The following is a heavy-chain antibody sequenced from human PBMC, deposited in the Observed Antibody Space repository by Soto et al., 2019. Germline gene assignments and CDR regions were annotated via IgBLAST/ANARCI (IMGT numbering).Heavy chain of an antibody. D-gene: IGHD3-10*01. CDR1: GYTFSNDG. J-gene: IGHJ6*02. CDR3: ARGGPTSADYYYGMDV. V-gene: IGHV1-18*01. Sequence: QVQLVQSGAEVRRPGASVKVSCKASGYTFSNDGINWVRQAPGQGLEWMGWISAYNGNTEYAQNFQCRATMTTDTTTSTAYMELRSLRSDDTAVYSCARGGPTSADYYYGMDVWGLGTTVTVSS. CDR2: ISAYNGNT.